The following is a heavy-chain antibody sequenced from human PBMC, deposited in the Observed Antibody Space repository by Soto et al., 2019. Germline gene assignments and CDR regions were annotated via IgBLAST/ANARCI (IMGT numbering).Heavy chain of an antibody. Sequence: EVQLLESGGGLVQPGGSLRLSCAASGFTFSSYAMSWVRQAPGKGLEWVSAISGSGGSTYYADSVKGRFTISRDNSKNTLYLPMNSLRAEDTAVYYCAKGYDYGDHVSDYWGQGTLVTVSS. J-gene: IGHJ4*02. V-gene: IGHV3-23*01. CDR3: AKGYDYGDHVSDY. CDR1: GFTFSSYA. CDR2: ISGSGGST. D-gene: IGHD4-17*01.